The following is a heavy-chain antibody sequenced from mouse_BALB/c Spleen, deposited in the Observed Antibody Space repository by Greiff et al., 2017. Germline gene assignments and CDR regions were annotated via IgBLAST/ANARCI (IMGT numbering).Heavy chain of an antibody. CDR3: SRELHAMDY. Sequence: EVQVVASGGGLVQPGGSLSLSCATSGFTFTDYYMSWVRQPPGKALEWLGFIRNKADGYTTEYSASVKGRFTISRDNSQSILYLQMNTLRAEDSATYYGSRELHAMDYWGQGTSVTVSS. V-gene: IGHV7-3*02. CDR1: GFTFTDYY. CDR2: IRNKADGYTT. D-gene: IGHD1-1*01. J-gene: IGHJ4*01.